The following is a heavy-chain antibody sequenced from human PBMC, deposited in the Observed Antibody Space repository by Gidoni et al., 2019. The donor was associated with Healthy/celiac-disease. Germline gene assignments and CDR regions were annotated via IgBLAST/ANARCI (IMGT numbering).Heavy chain of an antibody. J-gene: IGHJ6*02. D-gene: IGHD6-19*01. CDR1: GGSISSSSYY. CDR2: IYYSGST. Sequence: QLQLQESGPGLVKPSETLSLTCTVSGGSISSSSYYWGWIRQPPGKGLEWIGSIYYSGSTYYNPSLKSRVTISVDTSKNQFSLKLSSVTAADTAVYYCARDPEQWLVRGYYYGMDVWGQGTTVTVSS. CDR3: ARDPEQWLVRGYYYGMDV. V-gene: IGHV4-39*07.